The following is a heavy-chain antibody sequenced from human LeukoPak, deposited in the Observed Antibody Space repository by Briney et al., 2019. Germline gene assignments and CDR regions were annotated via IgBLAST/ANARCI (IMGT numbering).Heavy chain of an antibody. J-gene: IGHJ4*02. CDR3: ARVGHYYDSSGQNDY. CDR2: ISGSGGST. V-gene: IGHV3-23*01. D-gene: IGHD3-22*01. CDR1: GFTFSSYA. Sequence: PGGSLRLSCAASGFTFSSYAMSWVRQAPGKGLEWVSAISGSGGSTYYADSVKGRFTISRDNSKNTLYLQMNSLRAEDTAVYYCARVGHYYDSSGQNDYWGQGTLVTVSS.